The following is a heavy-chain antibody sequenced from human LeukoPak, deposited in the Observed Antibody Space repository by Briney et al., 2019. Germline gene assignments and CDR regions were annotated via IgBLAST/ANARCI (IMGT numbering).Heavy chain of an antibody. Sequence: GGSLRLSCAASGFTFSSYAMSWVRQAPGKGLEWVSVIYTGGTTHYADSVKGRFTISRDTSKNTLYLQMNSLRPEDTAVYYCARMTKEAFDIWGHGTMVTVSS. D-gene: IGHD4-11*01. CDR2: IYTGGTT. J-gene: IGHJ3*02. CDR3: ARMTKEAFDI. CDR1: GFTFSSYA. V-gene: IGHV3-53*01.